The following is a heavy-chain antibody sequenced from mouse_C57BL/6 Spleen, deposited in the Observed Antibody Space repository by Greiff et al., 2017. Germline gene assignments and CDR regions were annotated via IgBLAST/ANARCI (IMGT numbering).Heavy chain of an antibody. CDR2: IHPSDSDT. D-gene: IGHD1-1*01. CDR3: AMRRITTVVAGFDY. Sequence: QVQLQQPGAELVKPGASVKVSCKASGYTFTSYWMHWVKQRPGQGLEWIGRIHPSDSDTNYNQKFKGKATLPVDKSSSTAYMQLSSLTSEDSAVYYCAMRRITTVVAGFDYWGQGTTLTVSS. V-gene: IGHV1-74*01. CDR1: GYTFTSYW. J-gene: IGHJ2*01.